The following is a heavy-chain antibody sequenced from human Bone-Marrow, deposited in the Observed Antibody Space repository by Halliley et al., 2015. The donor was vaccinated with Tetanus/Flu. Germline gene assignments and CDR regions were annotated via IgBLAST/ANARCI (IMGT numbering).Heavy chain of an antibody. J-gene: IGHJ4*02. D-gene: IGHD2-15*01. V-gene: IGHV3-21*01. CDR3: ARGGGCSGGSCYYPDY. Sequence: IGGGSNYINYADSVKGRFTISRDNAKNSLYLQMNSLRTEDTAVYYCARGGGCSGGSCYYPDYWGQGTLVTVSS. CDR2: IGGGSNYI.